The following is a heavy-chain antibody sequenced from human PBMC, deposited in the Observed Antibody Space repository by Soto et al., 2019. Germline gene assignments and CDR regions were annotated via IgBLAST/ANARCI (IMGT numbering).Heavy chain of an antibody. Sequence: GESLKISCKGSGYSFTSYWISWVRQMPGKGLEWMGRIDPSDSYINYSPSFQGHVTISADKSISTAYLQWSSLKASDTAMYYCARQAQYSSGWHDYWGQGTLVTVSS. CDR2: IDPSDSYI. CDR3: ARQAQYSSGWHDY. J-gene: IGHJ4*02. CDR1: GYSFTSYW. V-gene: IGHV5-10-1*01. D-gene: IGHD6-19*01.